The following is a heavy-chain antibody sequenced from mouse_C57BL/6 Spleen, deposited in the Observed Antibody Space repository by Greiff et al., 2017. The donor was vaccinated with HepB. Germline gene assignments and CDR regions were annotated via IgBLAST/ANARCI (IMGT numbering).Heavy chain of an antibody. Sequence: VKLQQSGAELVRPGASVTLSCKASGYTFTDYEMHWVKQTPVHGLEWIGAIDPETGGTAYNQKFKGKAILTADKSSSTAYMELRSLTSEDSAVYYCTRPITTVVDWYFDVWGTGTTVTVSS. CDR1: GYTFTDYE. V-gene: IGHV1-15*01. CDR2: IDPETGGT. D-gene: IGHD1-1*01. J-gene: IGHJ1*03. CDR3: TRPITTVVDWYFDV.